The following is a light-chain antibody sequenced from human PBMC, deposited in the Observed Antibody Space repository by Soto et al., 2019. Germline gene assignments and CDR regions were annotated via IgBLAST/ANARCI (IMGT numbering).Light chain of an antibody. CDR2: EGS. V-gene: IGLV2-23*01. CDR3: STYAGALA. Sequence: QSALTQPASVSGSPGQSITISCTGTSNLVSWYQHHPGTAPKLIIYEGSERPSGISNRFSASKSGNTASLTISGLQAEDEADYYCSTYAGALAFGGGTKLTVL. J-gene: IGLJ2*01. CDR1: SNL.